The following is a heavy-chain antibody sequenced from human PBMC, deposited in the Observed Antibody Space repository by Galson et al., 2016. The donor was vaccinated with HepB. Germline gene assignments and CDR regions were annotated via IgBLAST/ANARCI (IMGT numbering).Heavy chain of an antibody. J-gene: IGHJ6*02. CDR1: GFTFRSYW. V-gene: IGHV3-7*01. D-gene: IGHD6-19*01. CDR2: VNQDETEK. CDR3: ARRADTQRRIAGWGWGMDV. Sequence: SLRLSCAASGFTFRSYWMSWVRQAPGKGLQWVANVNQDETEKYYLDSVKGRFTISRDNVKGSVYLQMNSLRVEDTAVYYCARRADTQRRIAGWGWGMDVWGRGTTVTVSS.